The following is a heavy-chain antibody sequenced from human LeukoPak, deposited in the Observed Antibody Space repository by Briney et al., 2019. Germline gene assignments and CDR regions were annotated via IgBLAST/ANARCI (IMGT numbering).Heavy chain of an antibody. V-gene: IGHV3-7*01. Sequence: PGGPLRLSCAASGFTFSSYWMSWVRQAPGKGLEWVANIKQDGSEKYYVDSVKGRFTISRDNAKNSLYLQMNSLRAEDTAVYYCARDSEYSSLDYWGQGTLATVSS. D-gene: IGHD6-6*01. J-gene: IGHJ4*02. CDR1: GFTFSSYW. CDR2: IKQDGSEK. CDR3: ARDSEYSSLDY.